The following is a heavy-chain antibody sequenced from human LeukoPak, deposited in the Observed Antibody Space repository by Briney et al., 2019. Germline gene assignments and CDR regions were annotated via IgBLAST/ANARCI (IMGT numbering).Heavy chain of an antibody. CDR1: GYTFTSYY. Sequence: GASVKVSCKASGYTFTSYYMHWVRQAPRQGLEWMGIINPSGGSTSYAQKFQGRVTMTRDTSTSTVYMELSSLRSEDTAVYYCARVETAMAHDYWGQGTLVTVSS. CDR2: INPSGGST. V-gene: IGHV1-46*01. D-gene: IGHD5-18*01. CDR3: ARVETAMAHDY. J-gene: IGHJ4*02.